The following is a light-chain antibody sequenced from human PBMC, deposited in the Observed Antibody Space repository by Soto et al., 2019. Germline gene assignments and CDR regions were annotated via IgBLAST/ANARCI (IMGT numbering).Light chain of an antibody. Sequence: DIQMTQSPCSLSASVGDRVTITCQASQDISNYLNWYQQKPGKAPKLLIYDASNLETGVPSRFSGSGSGTDFTFTISSLQPEDIATYYCQQYVNLPRTFGQGTKLEIK. J-gene: IGKJ2*02. CDR1: QDISNY. CDR3: QQYVNLPRT. CDR2: DAS. V-gene: IGKV1-33*01.